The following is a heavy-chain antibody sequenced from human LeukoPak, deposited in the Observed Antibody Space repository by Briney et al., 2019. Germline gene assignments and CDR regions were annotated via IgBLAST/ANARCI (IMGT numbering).Heavy chain of an antibody. V-gene: IGHV3-74*01. CDR1: GVTFGSNW. Sequence: GGSLRLSCAASGVTFGSNWMHWVRQVPGKGLVWVSRISGDGSSTSYADSVKGRFTISRDNAKNTLYLQMNSLRAEDTAVYYCGRPFGISIYCMDSWGQETLVTVSS. CDR3: GRPFGISIYCMDS. J-gene: IGHJ4*02. D-gene: IGHD2-21*01. CDR2: ISGDGSST.